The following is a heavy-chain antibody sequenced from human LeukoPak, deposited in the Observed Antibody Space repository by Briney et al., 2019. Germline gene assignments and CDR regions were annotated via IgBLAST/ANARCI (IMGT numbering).Heavy chain of an antibody. CDR3: ARAFSSYYFDY. V-gene: IGHV3-21*01. Sequence: GGSLRLSCAASGFTFSSFGMNWVRQAPGKGLEWVSSIISSCSYIYYADSVKGRFTISRDNAKNSLYLQMNGLRAEDTAVYYCARAFSSYYFDYWGQGTLVTVSS. D-gene: IGHD6-6*01. J-gene: IGHJ4*02. CDR1: GFTFSSFG. CDR2: IISSCSYI.